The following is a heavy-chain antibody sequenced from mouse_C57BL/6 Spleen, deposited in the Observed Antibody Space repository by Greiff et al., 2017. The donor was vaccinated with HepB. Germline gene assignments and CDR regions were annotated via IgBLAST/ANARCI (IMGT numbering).Heavy chain of an antibody. CDR1: GFTFSSYT. V-gene: IGHV5-9*01. CDR2: ISGGGGNT. J-gene: IGHJ4*01. Sequence: DVQLVESGGGLVKPGGSLKLSCAASGFTFSSYTMSWVRQTPEKRLEWVATISGGGGNTYYPDSVKGRFTISRDNAKNTLFLQMSSLRSEDTALYECERKHTTVVPYAMDEGGQGTSVTVSS. D-gene: IGHD1-1*01. CDR3: ERKHTTVVPYAMDE.